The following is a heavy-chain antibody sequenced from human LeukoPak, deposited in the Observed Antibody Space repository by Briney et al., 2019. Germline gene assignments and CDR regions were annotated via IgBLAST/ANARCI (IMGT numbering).Heavy chain of an antibody. V-gene: IGHV1-69*13. D-gene: IGHD2-2*01. Sequence: ASVKVSCKTSGVTFSSYAINWVRQAPGQGLEWMGGIIPIFGTANYGQKFQGRVTITADESTSTVNMEMSSLRSEDTAVYYCARMTGYCISTSCYGKNWFDPWGQGTLATVSS. CDR1: GVTFSSYA. J-gene: IGHJ5*02. CDR2: IIPIFGTA. CDR3: ARMTGYCISTSCYGKNWFDP.